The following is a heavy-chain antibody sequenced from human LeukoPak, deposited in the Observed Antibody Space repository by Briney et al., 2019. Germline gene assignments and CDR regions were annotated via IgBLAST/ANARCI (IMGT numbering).Heavy chain of an antibody. CDR3: ARGRPHGNDY. CDR2: IVSDGSNT. CDR1: GFTFSSYW. V-gene: IGHV3-74*01. Sequence: GVSLRLSCAASGFTFSSYWMNWVRQVPGKGLVWVSRIVSDGSNTNYADSVKGRFTISRDNAKNTLYLQMNSLRVEDTAVYYCARGRPHGNDYWGQGTLVTVSS. J-gene: IGHJ4*02. D-gene: IGHD4-23*01.